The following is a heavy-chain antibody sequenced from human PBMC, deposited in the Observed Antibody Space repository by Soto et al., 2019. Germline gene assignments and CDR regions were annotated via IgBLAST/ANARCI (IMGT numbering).Heavy chain of an antibody. D-gene: IGHD3-10*01. V-gene: IGHV4-31*03. CDR1: GGSISSGVYC. CDR3: ARVRSEIRGVINTYFDY. CDR2: ICYSGST. Sequence: QVQLQESGPGLMKPSQTLSLTCTVSGGSISSGVYCWSWIRQHPGKGLEWIGYICYSGSTYYNPSLPSRVTISLATSKNQFSLRLSSVTAAHTAVDYCARVRSEIRGVINTYFDYWGQGTLVTVSS. J-gene: IGHJ4*02.